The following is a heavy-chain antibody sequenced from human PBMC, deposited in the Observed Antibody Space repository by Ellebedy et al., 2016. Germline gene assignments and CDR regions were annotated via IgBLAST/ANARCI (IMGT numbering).Heavy chain of an antibody. J-gene: IGHJ3*02. CDR2: IYWNDDK. Sequence: SGPTLVKPPQTLTLTCTFSGFSLSASAVAVGWIRQPSGKALEWLALIYWNDDKRYNPSLESRLNITKDTSKNQVVLTMTNMEPVDTATFYCVQRRRYCSGGTCNASDIWGQGTMVTVSS. V-gene: IGHV2-5*01. CDR3: VQRRRYCSGGTCNASDI. D-gene: IGHD2-15*01. CDR1: GFSLSASAVA.